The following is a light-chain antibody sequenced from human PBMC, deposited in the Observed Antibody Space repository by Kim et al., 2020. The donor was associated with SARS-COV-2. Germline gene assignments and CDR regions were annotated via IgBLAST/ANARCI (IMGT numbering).Light chain of an antibody. CDR2: RNN. J-gene: IGLJ2*01. CDR1: SNNVGDEG. CDR3: SAWDRSLGAWV. Sequence: ETATRTCTGNSNNVGDEGAGWLQQHQGHPPKLLFYRNNNRPSGISERLSASRSGNTASLTITGLQPEDEADYYCSAWDRSLGAWVFGGGTQLTVL. V-gene: IGLV10-54*01.